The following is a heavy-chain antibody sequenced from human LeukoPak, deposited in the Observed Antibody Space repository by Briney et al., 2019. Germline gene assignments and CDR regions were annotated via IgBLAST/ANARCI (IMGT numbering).Heavy chain of an antibody. CDR3: ARLHALGAVEFDP. CDR2: LHYTGST. D-gene: IGHD3-16*01. J-gene: IGHJ5*02. Sequence: PSETLSLTCTVSGGSISGHYWSWIRQPPGKRLEWIGYLHYTGSTNYNPSLNSRITMSVDTPNNQFSLRLTSVTAADTAVYYCARLHALGAVEFDPWGQGALVTVSS. CDR1: GGSISGHY. V-gene: IGHV4-59*11.